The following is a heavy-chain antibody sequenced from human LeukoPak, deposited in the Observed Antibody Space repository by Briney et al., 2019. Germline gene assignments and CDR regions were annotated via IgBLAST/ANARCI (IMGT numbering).Heavy chain of an antibody. Sequence: PETLSLTCTVSGGSISSSSYYWGWIRQPPGKGLEWIGSIYYSGSTYYNPSLKSRVTISVDTSKNQFSLKLSSVTAADTAVYYCASGSNVLLWFGESYWFDPWGQGTLVTVSS. CDR2: IYYSGST. D-gene: IGHD3-10*01. V-gene: IGHV4-39*01. J-gene: IGHJ5*02. CDR3: ASGSNVLLWFGESYWFDP. CDR1: GGSISSSSYY.